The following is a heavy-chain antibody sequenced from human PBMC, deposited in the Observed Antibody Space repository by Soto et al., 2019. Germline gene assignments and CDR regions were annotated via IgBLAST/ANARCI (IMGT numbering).Heavy chain of an antibody. CDR2: ISGSGSST. CDR1: GFTFSSYA. Sequence: LRLSCAASGFTFSSYAMSWVRQAPGKGLEWVSAISGSGSSTYYADSVKGRFTISRDNSKNTLYLQMNSLRADDTAVYYCAKTPGGAYYYGMDVWGQGTTVTVSS. J-gene: IGHJ6*02. D-gene: IGHD2-15*01. CDR3: AKTPGGAYYYGMDV. V-gene: IGHV3-23*01.